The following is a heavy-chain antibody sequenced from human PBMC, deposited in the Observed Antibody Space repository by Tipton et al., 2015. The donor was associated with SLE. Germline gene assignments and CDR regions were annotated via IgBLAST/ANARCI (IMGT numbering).Heavy chain of an antibody. CDR2: INHSGRI. CDR3: ARLGKGVMIAYYFYYMDV. D-gene: IGHD2-21*01. J-gene: IGHJ6*03. V-gene: IGHV4-34*01. Sequence: TLSLTCAVYGGSFGGFYWSWIRQPPGKGLEWIGEINHSGRINYNPSLKSRVTISQDTSKNQFSLKLTSVTAADTAVYYCARLGKGVMIAYYFYYMDVWGKGTTVTVSS. CDR1: GGSFGGFY.